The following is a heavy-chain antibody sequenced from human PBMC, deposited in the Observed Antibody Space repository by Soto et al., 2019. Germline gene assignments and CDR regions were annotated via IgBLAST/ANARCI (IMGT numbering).Heavy chain of an antibody. CDR3: ETDRRGRSYGY. CDR1: GFTFSDYW. Sequence: GGSLRLSCAASGFTFSDYWMSWVRQAPGKGLEWVANIKQDGSEKYYVDSVKGRFTISRDNAKNSLYLQMNSLSAEDTAVYYCETDRRGRSYGYWGQGTLVTVSS. CDR2: IKQDGSEK. D-gene: IGHD5-18*01. V-gene: IGHV3-7*01. J-gene: IGHJ4*02.